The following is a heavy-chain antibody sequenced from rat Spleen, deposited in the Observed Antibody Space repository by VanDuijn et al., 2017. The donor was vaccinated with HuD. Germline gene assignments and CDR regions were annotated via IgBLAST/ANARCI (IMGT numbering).Heavy chain of an antibody. CDR1: GFTFSNYG. CDR3: TRLYTTDYYWYFDF. J-gene: IGHJ1*01. CDR2: ITNTGGGV. D-gene: IGHD1-6*01. V-gene: IGHV5-29*01. Sequence: EVQLVESGGGLVQPGRSLKLSCAASGFTFSNYGMAWVRQAPTKGLEWVASITNTGGGVYYPDSVKGRFTISRENAKGTLYLHMDSLRSEDTATYYCTRLYTTDYYWYFDFWGPGTMVTVSS.